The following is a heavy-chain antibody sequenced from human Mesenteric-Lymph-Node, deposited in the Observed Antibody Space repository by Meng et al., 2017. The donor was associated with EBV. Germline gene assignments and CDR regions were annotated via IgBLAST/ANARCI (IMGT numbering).Heavy chain of an antibody. CDR1: GYTFTDYH. Sequence: QVQLLQSGAEVKKPGASVKASCKASGYTFTDYHLHWVRQAPGQGLEWMGRVNPSGGSTSYAQKFQGRVTMTRDTSTSTVYMELSSLRSEDTAVYYCARGHDSSGPGGYWGQGTLVTVSS. J-gene: IGHJ4*02. D-gene: IGHD3-22*01. CDR2: VNPSGGST. CDR3: ARGHDSSGPGGY. V-gene: IGHV1-46*01.